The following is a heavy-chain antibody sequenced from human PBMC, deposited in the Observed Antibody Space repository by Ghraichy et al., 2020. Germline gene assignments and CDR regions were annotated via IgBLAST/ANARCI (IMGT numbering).Heavy chain of an antibody. D-gene: IGHD3-10*01. CDR1: GFTFSSYA. J-gene: IGHJ4*02. CDR2: ISAGGGST. CDR3: ARGGYSSGSRLNYFDY. Sequence: GGSLRLSCAASGFTFSSYAMTWVRQAPGKGLEWVSGISAGGGSTYYADSEKGRFTISRDNSKNTLYLQMNSLRAEETAVYYCARGGYSSGSRLNYFDYWGQGTLVTVSS. V-gene: IGHV3-23*01.